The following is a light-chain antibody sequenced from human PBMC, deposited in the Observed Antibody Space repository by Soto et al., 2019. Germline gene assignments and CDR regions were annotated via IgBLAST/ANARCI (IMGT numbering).Light chain of an antibody. CDR2: DAS. J-gene: IGKJ2*01. V-gene: IGKV3-11*01. Sequence: EIVLTQSPATLSLSPGERDTLSCRASQSVSSYLAWYQQKPGQAPRLLIYDASNRATGIPARFSGSGSGTDFTLTISSLEPEDFAVYYCQQRSNWPRMYTFGQGTNLEIK. CDR3: QQRSNWPRMYT. CDR1: QSVSSY.